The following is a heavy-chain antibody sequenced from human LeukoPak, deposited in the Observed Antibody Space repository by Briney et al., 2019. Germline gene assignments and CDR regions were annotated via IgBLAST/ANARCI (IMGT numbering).Heavy chain of an antibody. V-gene: IGHV4-30-4*01. D-gene: IGHD4-17*01. CDR3: ARMDYSDLYYFDY. CDR2: IHHSGSS. CDR1: GGSTGSDDDY. J-gene: IGHJ4*02. Sequence: SQTLSLTCTVSGGSTGSDDDYWSWIRQPPGKGLEWIGYIHHSGSSYHTPSLKSRVSMSIDTSKNQFSLKLTSVTAADTAVYYCARMDYSDLYYFDYWGQGTLVTVSS.